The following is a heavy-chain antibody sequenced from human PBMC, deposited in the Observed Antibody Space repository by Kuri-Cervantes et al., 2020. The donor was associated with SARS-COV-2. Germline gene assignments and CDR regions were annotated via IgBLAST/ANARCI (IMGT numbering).Heavy chain of an antibody. V-gene: IGHV1-2*02. CDR2: INPNSGGT. J-gene: IGHJ4*02. CDR3: ARGEVPYDADY. D-gene: IGHD5-12*01. CDR1: GYTFTGYY. Sequence: GGSLRLSCKASGYTFTGYYMHWVRQAPGQGLEWMGWINPNSGGTNYAQKFQGRVTMTRDTSISTAYMELSRLRSDDTAVYYCARGEVPYDADYWGQGTLVTVSS.